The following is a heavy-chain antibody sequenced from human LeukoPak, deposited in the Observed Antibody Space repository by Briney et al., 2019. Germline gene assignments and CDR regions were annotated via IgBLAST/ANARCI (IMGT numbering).Heavy chain of an antibody. D-gene: IGHD6-13*01. CDR1: GYTFTGYY. CDR2: INPNSGGT. J-gene: IGHJ5*02. CDR3: ARDVAAAGTIGVDWFDP. V-gene: IGHV1-2*02. Sequence: ASVKVSCKASGYTFTGYYMHWVRQAPGQGLEWMGWINPNSGGTNYAQKFQGRVTMTRDTSISTAYMELSRLRSDDTAVYYCARDVAAAGTIGVDWFDPWGQGTLVTVSS.